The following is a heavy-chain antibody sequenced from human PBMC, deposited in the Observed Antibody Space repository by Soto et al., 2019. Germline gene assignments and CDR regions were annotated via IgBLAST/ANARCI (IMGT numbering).Heavy chain of an antibody. CDR2: IMPIFGTA. CDR3: ARQFDYDSSGYFYAY. D-gene: IGHD3-22*01. CDR1: GGTFSRYT. Sequence: ASVKVSCKTSGGTFSRYTISWVRQAPGQGLELMGGIMPIFGTANYAQKFQGRVTITADENTRTVYMELSRLRSEDTAVYYCARQFDYDSSGYFYAYWGQGTLVTVYS. J-gene: IGHJ4*02. V-gene: IGHV1-69*13.